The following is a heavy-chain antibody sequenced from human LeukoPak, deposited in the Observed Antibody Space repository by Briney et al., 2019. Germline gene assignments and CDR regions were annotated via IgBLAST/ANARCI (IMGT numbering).Heavy chain of an antibody. J-gene: IGHJ3*01. CDR2: NYPGDYGP. CDR1: WYSFTSYC. CDR3: GMSGDRVTLQDVGFDV. Sequence: GGSLKTSWRVPWYSFTSYCIGWVRPIPGKGLEWMGINYPGDYGPTYMTPLNSQVTISVDKSINTAYPQSTSIQASDTGMSNCGMSGDRVTLQDVGFDVWGQGTMVTVST. D-gene: IGHD1-26*01. V-gene: IGHV5-51*01.